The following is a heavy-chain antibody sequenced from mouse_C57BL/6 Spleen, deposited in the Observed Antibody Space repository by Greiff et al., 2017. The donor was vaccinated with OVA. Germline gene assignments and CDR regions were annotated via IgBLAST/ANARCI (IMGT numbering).Heavy chain of an antibody. D-gene: IGHD2-5*01. Sequence: EVQLVESGPGLVKPSQSLSLTCSVTGYSITSGYYWNWIRQFPGNKLEWVGYISYDGSNNYNPSLKNRISITRDTSKNQFFLKLNSVTTEDTATYYCAREDYYSNYDYAMDYWGQGTSVTVSS. CDR1: GYSITSGYY. V-gene: IGHV3-6*01. CDR2: ISYDGSN. CDR3: AREDYYSNYDYAMDY. J-gene: IGHJ4*01.